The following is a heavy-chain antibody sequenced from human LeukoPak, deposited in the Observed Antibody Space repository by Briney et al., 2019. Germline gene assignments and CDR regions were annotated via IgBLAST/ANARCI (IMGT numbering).Heavy chain of an antibody. CDR2: IYYSGST. CDR1: GGSISSYY. CDR3: ASDRRWAYGSGRGFDP. D-gene: IGHD3-10*01. V-gene: IGHV4-59*01. J-gene: IGHJ5*02. Sequence: SETLSLTCTVSGGSISSYYWSWIRQPPGKGQEWIGYIYYSGSTNYNPSLKSRVTISVDMSKNQFSLKLSSVTAADTAVYYCASDRRWAYGSGRGFDPWGQGTLVTVSS.